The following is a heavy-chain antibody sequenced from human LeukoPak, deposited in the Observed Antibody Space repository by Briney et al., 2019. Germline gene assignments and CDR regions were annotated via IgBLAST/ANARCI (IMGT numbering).Heavy chain of an antibody. V-gene: IGHV3-66*01. CDR1: GFTVSSYY. Sequence: GGSLRLSCAASGFTVSSYYMTWVRQAPGRGLEWVSVIYSGGSTYYADSVKGRVAISRDNSNNTVFLQMNIVRAEDTAVYYCARSYSNHLFGMDVWGQGTTVTVSS. CDR3: ARSYSNHLFGMDV. D-gene: IGHD4-11*01. CDR2: IYSGGST. J-gene: IGHJ6*02.